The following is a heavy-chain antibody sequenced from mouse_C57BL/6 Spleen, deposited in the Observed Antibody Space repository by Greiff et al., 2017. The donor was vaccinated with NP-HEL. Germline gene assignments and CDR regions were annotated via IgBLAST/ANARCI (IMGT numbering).Heavy chain of an antibody. J-gene: IGHJ2*01. CDR3: ARGGLSSYFDY. CDR1: GFTFSDYG. V-gene: IGHV5-17*01. CDR2: ISSGSSTP. D-gene: IGHD3-1*01. Sequence: EVKLVESGGGLVKPGGSLKLSCAASGFTFSDYGMHWVRQAPEKGLEWVAYISSGSSTPYYADTVKGRFTISRDNAKNTLFLQTTSLRAEDTAMYYCARGGLSSYFDYWGQGTTLTVSS.